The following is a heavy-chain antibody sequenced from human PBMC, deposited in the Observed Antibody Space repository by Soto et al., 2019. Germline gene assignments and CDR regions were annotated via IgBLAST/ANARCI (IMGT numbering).Heavy chain of an antibody. CDR1: GFTCSVYA. Sequence: GSLRLSCAASGFTCSVYAMSWVRQAPGKGLEWVSLIIGNGVSTDYADSVKGRFTISRDNSKNTLYLQMNSLRAEDTAIYYCAKDFRPDGRYDLDYWGQGTLVTVSS. D-gene: IGHD3-3*01. J-gene: IGHJ4*02. V-gene: IGHV3-23*01. CDR2: IIGNGVST. CDR3: AKDFRPDGRYDLDY.